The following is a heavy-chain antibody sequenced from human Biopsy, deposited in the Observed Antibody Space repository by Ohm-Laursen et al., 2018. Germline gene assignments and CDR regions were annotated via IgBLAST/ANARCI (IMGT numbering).Heavy chain of an antibody. J-gene: IGHJ4*02. D-gene: IGHD4/OR15-4a*01. CDR2: MSRSGDTI. CDR3: ARGANPFHY. Sequence: SLRPSCTASGFTFSTYEMSWVRQAPGKGLEWVSYMSRSGDTIYYADSVKGRFTISRDNAKNSLYLQMNSLRADDTAVYYCARGANPFHYWGRGTLVTVSS. CDR1: GFTFSTYE. V-gene: IGHV3-48*03.